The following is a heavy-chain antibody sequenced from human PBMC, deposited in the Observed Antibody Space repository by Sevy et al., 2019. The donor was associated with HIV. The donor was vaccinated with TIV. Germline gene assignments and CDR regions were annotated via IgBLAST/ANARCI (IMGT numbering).Heavy chain of an antibody. J-gene: IGHJ6*02. CDR2: INQDGSEN. D-gene: IGHD2-15*01. V-gene: IGHV3-7*01. CDR3: ARERCSSSGGIYHRYYYGMDV. Sequence: GGSLRLSCAASGFRFSDHWMSWVRQAPGRGLEWVANINQDGSENYYVDSVEGRFTISAANAKTSRNLQMDSLRAEDAAASSCARERCSSSGGIYHRYYYGMDVWGLGTTVTVSS. CDR1: GFRFSDHW.